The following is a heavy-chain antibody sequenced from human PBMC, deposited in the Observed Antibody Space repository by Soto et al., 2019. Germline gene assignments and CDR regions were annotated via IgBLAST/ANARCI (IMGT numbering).Heavy chain of an antibody. CDR1: GYSFTSYW. CDR3: ARITGRYYDSSGYYLVYGMDV. V-gene: IGHV5-51*01. Sequence: GESLKISCNGSGYSFTSYWIGWVRQMPGKGLEWMGIIYPGDSDTRYSPSFQGQVTISADKSISTAYLQWSSLKASDTAMYYCARITGRYYDSSGYYLVYGMDVWGQGTTVTVSS. D-gene: IGHD3-22*01. CDR2: IYPGDSDT. J-gene: IGHJ6*02.